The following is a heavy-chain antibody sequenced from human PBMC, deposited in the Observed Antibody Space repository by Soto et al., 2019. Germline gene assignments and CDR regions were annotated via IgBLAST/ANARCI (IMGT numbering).Heavy chain of an antibody. CDR2: ISYDGSNK. Sequence: GGSLRLSCAASGFTFSSYGMHWVRQAPGKGLEWVAVISYDGSNKYYADSVKGRFTISRDNSKNTLYLQMNSLRAEDTAVYYCAKDSGSSWYGRFDYWGQGTLVTSPQ. CDR3: AKDSGSSWYGRFDY. CDR1: GFTFSSYG. D-gene: IGHD6-13*01. V-gene: IGHV3-30*18. J-gene: IGHJ4*02.